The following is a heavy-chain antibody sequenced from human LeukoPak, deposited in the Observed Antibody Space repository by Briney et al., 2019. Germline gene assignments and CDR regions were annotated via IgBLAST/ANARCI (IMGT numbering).Heavy chain of an antibody. D-gene: IGHD2-2*01. CDR3: ASLGGYCSSVSCYQYFDL. J-gene: IGHJ2*01. CDR1: GGSISSRGYY. CDR2: IHYRGST. V-gene: IGHV4-39*01. Sequence: SETLSLTCTLSGGSISSRGYYWGWIRQPPGKGLEWIGSIHYRGSTFYNPSLKSRVTISVDTSKIQFSLKLSSVTASDTAVYYCASLGGYCSSVSCYQYFDLWGRGTLVTVSS.